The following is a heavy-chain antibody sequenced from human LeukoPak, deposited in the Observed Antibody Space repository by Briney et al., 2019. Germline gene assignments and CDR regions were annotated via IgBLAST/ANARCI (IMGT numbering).Heavy chain of an antibody. CDR2: ITTNGGRT. CDR3: AKDGEFSSSWYGDNWFDP. CDR1: GFTFASYG. Sequence: GGSLRLSCAASGFTFASYGMSWVRQAPGKGLEWVSFITTNGGRTSYADSVKGRFTISRDNSKNTLYLQMNSLRAEDTAVYYCAKDGEFSSSWYGDNWFDPWGQGTLVTVSS. J-gene: IGHJ5*02. D-gene: IGHD6-13*01. V-gene: IGHV3-23*01.